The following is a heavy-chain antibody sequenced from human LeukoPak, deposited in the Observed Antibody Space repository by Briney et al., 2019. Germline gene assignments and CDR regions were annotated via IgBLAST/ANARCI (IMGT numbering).Heavy chain of an antibody. V-gene: IGHV3-30*02. J-gene: IGHJ3*02. CDR3: AKDYRYCSSTSCLPDAFDI. CDR1: GFTFSSYG. CDR2: IRYDGSNK. Sequence: PGGSLRLSCAASGFTFSSYGMHWVRQAPGKGLEWVAFIRYDGSNKYYADSVKGRFTISRDNSKNTLYLQMNSLRAEDTAVYYCAKDYRYCSSTSCLPDAFDIWGQGTMVTVSS. D-gene: IGHD2-2*01.